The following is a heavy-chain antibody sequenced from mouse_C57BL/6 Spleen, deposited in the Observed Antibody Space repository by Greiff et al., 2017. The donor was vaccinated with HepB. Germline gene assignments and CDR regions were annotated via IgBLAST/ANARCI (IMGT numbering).Heavy chain of an antibody. Sequence: VQLQQSGAELMKPGASVKLSCKATGYTFPGYWIEWVKQRPGHGLEWIGEILPGSGSTNYNEKFKGKATFTADTSSNTAYMQLSSLTTEDSAIYYCAREKGLLLRAEDYFDYWGQGTTLTVSS. CDR3: AREKGLLLRAEDYFDY. V-gene: IGHV1-9*01. CDR1: GYTFPGYW. J-gene: IGHJ2*01. D-gene: IGHD1-1*01. CDR2: ILPGSGST.